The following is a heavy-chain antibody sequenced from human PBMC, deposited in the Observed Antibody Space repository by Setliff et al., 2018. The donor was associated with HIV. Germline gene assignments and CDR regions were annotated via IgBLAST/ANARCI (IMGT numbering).Heavy chain of an antibody. J-gene: IGHJ3*02. CDR2: IYTSGST. D-gene: IGHD6-19*01. Sequence: SETLSLTCTVSGGSISSYYWSWIRQPPGKGLEWIGYIYTSGSTNYNPSLKSRVTISVDTSKNQFSLNLSSVTAADTAVYYCSRGGYSSGWYGTFDIWGQGTMVTVSS. CDR1: GGSISSYY. CDR3: SRGGYSSGWYGTFDI. V-gene: IGHV4-4*09.